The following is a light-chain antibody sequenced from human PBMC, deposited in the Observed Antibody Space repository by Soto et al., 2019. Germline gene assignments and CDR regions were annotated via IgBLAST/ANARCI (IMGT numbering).Light chain of an antibody. CDR1: QGIRKY. CDR3: QQFDNLPLT. CDR2: DAS. Sequence: IQLTQSPSSLSASVGDSVTITCRASQGIRKYLNWYQHKPGKAPKLLIYDASILETGVPSRFSGSGSGTDFTLTISSLQPEDIATYYCQQFDNLPLTFGGGTKVDIK. V-gene: IGKV1-33*01. J-gene: IGKJ4*01.